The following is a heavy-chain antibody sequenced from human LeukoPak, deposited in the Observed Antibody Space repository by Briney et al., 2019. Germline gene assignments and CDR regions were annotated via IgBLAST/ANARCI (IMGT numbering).Heavy chain of an antibody. V-gene: IGHV3-23*01. Sequence: PGGSLRLSCAASGFTFSSYAMSWVRQAPGKGLEWVSGISDSGSTTYHADSVKGRFTISRDNSKNTLYLQTNSLRAEDTAVYYCAKDGPQTGYSTGWFDYWGQGTLVTVSS. CDR2: ISDSGSTT. J-gene: IGHJ5*01. CDR1: GFTFSSYA. D-gene: IGHD6-19*01. CDR3: AKDGPQTGYSTGWFDY.